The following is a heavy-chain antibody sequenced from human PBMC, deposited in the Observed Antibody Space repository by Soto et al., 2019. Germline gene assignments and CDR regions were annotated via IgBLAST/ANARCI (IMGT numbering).Heavy chain of an antibody. CDR2: IWYDGSNK. D-gene: IGHD6-19*01. V-gene: IGHV3-33*01. Sequence: QVQLVESGGGVVQPGRSLRLSCAASGFTFSSYGMHWVRQAPGKGLEWVAVIWYDGSNKYYADSVKGRFTISRDNSKNTLYLKMNSLRAEDTAVYYCARDRGSGHKTAFDIWGQGTMVTVSS. CDR3: ARDRGSGHKTAFDI. J-gene: IGHJ3*02. CDR1: GFTFSSYG.